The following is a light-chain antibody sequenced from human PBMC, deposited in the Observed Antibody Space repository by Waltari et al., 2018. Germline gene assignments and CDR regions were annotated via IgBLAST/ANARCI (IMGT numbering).Light chain of an antibody. V-gene: IGKV1-39*01. CDR1: QSISGY. J-gene: IGKJ2*01. Sequence: DIQMTQSPSSLSASVGDRVTITCRASQSISGYLTWYQQKPGKAPKSPIYAASSLQSGVPSMFSGSGSGTDFALTINSLQPDDFATYDCQQGYSTPFTFGHGTKLEMK. CDR3: QQGYSTPFT. CDR2: AAS.